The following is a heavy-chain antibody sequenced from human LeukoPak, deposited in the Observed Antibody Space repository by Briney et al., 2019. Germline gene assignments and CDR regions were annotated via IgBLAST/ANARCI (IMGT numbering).Heavy chain of an antibody. J-gene: IGHJ3*02. CDR3: ASLGYYDSSGYYPDAFDI. V-gene: IGHV3-21*01. D-gene: IGHD3-22*01. Sequence: GGSLRLSCAASGFNFNTYHMNWVRQAPGKGLEWVSSISSSSSYIYYADSVKGRFTISRDNAKNSLYLQMNSLRAEDMAVYYCASLGYYDSSGYYPDAFDIWGQGTMVTVSS. CDR2: ISSSSSYI. CDR1: GFNFNTYH.